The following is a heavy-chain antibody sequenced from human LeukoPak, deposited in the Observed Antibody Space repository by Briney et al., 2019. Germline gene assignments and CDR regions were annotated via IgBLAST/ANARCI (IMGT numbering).Heavy chain of an antibody. Sequence: SQTLSLTCANSGDSVSSNSAAWNWIRQSPSRGLEWLGRTYYRSKWYNDYAVSMKSRITINPDTSKDQFSLQLNSVTPEDTAVYYCARDAGSGWSSFDYWGQGTLVTVSS. J-gene: IGHJ4*02. CDR1: GDSVSSNSAA. CDR2: TYYRSKWYN. V-gene: IGHV6-1*01. D-gene: IGHD6-19*01. CDR3: ARDAGSGWSSFDY.